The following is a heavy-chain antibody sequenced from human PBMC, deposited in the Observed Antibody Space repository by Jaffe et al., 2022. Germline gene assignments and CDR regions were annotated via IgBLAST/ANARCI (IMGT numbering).Heavy chain of an antibody. CDR3: ARHTVTTVGHGSWFDP. CDR1: GGSISSSSYY. V-gene: IGHV4-39*01. J-gene: IGHJ5*02. Sequence: QLQLQESGPGLVKPSETLSLTCTVSGGSISSSSYYWGWIRQPPGKGLEWIGSIYYSGSTYYNPSLKSRVTISVDTSKNQFSLKLSSVTAADTAVYYCARHTVTTVGHGSWFDPWGQGTLVTVSS. D-gene: IGHD4-17*01. CDR2: IYYSGST.